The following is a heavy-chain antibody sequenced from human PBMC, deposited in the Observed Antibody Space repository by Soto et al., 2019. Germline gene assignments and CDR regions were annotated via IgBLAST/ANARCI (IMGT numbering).Heavy chain of an antibody. CDR1: GFTFSSYA. CDR2: ISGSGGST. CDR3: AKGGDSSEEAYYYYYGMDV. V-gene: IGHV3-23*01. J-gene: IGHJ6*02. D-gene: IGHD3-22*01. Sequence: EVQLLESGGGLVQPGGSLRLSCAASGFTFSSYAMSWVRQAPGKGLEWVSAISGSGGSTYYADSVKGRFTISRDNSKNTLYLQRNSLRAEDTAVYYCAKGGDSSEEAYYYYYGMDVWGQGTTVTVSS.